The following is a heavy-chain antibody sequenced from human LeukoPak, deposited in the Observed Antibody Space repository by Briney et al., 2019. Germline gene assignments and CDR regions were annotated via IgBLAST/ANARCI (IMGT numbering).Heavy chain of an antibody. CDR2: MNPNSGNT. V-gene: IGHV1-8*01. CDR1: GYTFTSYD. D-gene: IGHD6-6*01. J-gene: IGHJ5*02. CDR3: ARGSRIAARRYWFDP. Sequence: ASVKVSCKASGYTFTSYDINWVRQATGQGLEWMGWMNPNSGNTGYAQKCQGRVTMTRNTSISTAYMELSSLRSEDTAVYYCARGSRIAARRYWFDPWGQGTLVTVSS.